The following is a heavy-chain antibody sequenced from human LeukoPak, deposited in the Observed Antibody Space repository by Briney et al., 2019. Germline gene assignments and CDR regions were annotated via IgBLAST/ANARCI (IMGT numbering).Heavy chain of an antibody. D-gene: IGHD5-12*01. J-gene: IGHJ5*02. Sequence: GASVKVSCKASGYTFTGYYIHWVRQAPGQGLEWMGWINPNSGVTHYPQKFQGRVTMTTDTSTSTAYMELRSLRSDDTAVYYCARDKIPLLYSGYWFDPWGQGTLVTVSS. CDR1: GYTFTGYY. CDR2: INPNSGVT. CDR3: ARDKIPLLYSGYWFDP. V-gene: IGHV1-2*02.